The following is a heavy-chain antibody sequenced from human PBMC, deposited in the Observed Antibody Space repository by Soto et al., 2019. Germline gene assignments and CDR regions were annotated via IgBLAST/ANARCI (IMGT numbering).Heavy chain of an antibody. Sequence: SQTLSLTCVISGDSVSSNSAAWNWIRQSPSRGLEWLGRTYYRSKWYNDYAVSVKSRITINPDTSKNQFSLQLNSVTPEDTAVYYCASRRNVLMVYATPGNYYMEVWGKGTTVTVSS. D-gene: IGHD2-8*01. CDR1: GDSVSSNSAA. V-gene: IGHV6-1*01. J-gene: IGHJ6*03. CDR2: TYYRSKWYN. CDR3: ASRRNVLMVYATPGNYYMEV.